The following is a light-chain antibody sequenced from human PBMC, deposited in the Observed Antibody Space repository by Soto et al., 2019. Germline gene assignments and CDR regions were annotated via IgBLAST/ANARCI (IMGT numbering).Light chain of an antibody. V-gene: IGKV3-20*01. Sequence: EIVLTQSPGTLSLSPGERATLSCTASQSVTSSCLAWYQRKPGQAPRLLIHTTSIRATDIPDRFSGSGSGTDFTITIRRMQPEDSAVYYCQQCGGSPLFSFGPGTRVDI. J-gene: IGKJ3*01. CDR2: TTS. CDR1: QSVTSSC. CDR3: QQCGGSPLFS.